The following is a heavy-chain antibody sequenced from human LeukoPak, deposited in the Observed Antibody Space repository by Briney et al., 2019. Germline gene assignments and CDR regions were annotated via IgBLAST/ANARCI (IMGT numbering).Heavy chain of an antibody. V-gene: IGHV5-51*01. CDR1: GYSFTSYW. D-gene: IGHD1-26*01. Sequence: GESLQISCKGSGYSFTSYWIGWVRQMPGKGLDWMGIIYPGDSDTRYSPSFQGQVTISADKAISTAYLQWSSLKASDTVLYYCAGLGYSGSRSSGWFDPWGQGTLVTVSS. J-gene: IGHJ5*02. CDR2: IYPGDSDT. CDR3: AGLGYSGSRSSGWFDP.